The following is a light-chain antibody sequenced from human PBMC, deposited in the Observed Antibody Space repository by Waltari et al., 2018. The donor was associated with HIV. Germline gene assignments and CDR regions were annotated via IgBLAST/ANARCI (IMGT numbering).Light chain of an antibody. CDR2: GAS. Sequence: DIQMTQSPSSVSASVGDTVTITCRASQGISTYLAWFHQRPGKAPTSLIYGASNLQSGVSSRFSGSPSATEFTLTITNLQPEDFGTYYCQQYNSYPFTFGPGTKVELK. CDR3: QQYNSYPFT. CDR1: QGISTY. V-gene: IGKV1-16*01. J-gene: IGKJ3*01.